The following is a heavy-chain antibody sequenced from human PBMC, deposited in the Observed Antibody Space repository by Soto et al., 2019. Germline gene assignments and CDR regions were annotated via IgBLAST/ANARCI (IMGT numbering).Heavy chain of an antibody. CDR2: ISGSGRKT. D-gene: IGHD2-2*02. Sequence: EVQLLESGGGLVQPGGSLRLSCAASGFTFSSHAMNWVRQAPGKGLEGVSGISGSGRKTYYADSVKGRLTIFRDTSKNTVYLQMNSLRAEDTALYYCARDASVAPVVIAVGSSPVDVWGKGTTVIVSS. CDR1: GFTFSSHA. J-gene: IGHJ6*04. V-gene: IGHV3-23*01. CDR3: ARDASVAPVVIAVGSSPVDV.